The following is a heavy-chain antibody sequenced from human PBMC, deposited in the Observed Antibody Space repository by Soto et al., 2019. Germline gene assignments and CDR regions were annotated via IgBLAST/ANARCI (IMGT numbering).Heavy chain of an antibody. V-gene: IGHV3-30*18. CDR2: ISYDGTNK. Sequence: LQLVESGGGVVQPGGSLRLSCAASGFIFSGYGMHWVRQAPGKGLEWVTVISYDGTNKYYADSVKGRFSISRDNSKNMVYLQMNSLRAEDTAVYYCAKENYYDSSASFDLWGQGTLVTVSS. D-gene: IGHD3-22*01. CDR1: GFIFSGYG. CDR3: AKENYYDSSASFDL. J-gene: IGHJ4*02.